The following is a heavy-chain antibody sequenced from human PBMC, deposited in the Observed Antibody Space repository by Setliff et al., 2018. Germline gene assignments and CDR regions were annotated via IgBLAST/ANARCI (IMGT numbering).Heavy chain of an antibody. J-gene: IGHJ6*02. V-gene: IGHV3-48*03. CDR3: ARDGVFYAMDF. D-gene: IGHD3-10*01. CDR2: ISGDGNTV. Sequence: HPGGSLRLSCGASGFTYNNDWVSWVRQVPGKGLEWLSKISGDGNTVYYADSVRGRFTISRDNAKNSLYLQMNSLRAEDSAVYYCARDGVFYAMDFWGQGTTVTVSS. CDR1: GFTYNNDW.